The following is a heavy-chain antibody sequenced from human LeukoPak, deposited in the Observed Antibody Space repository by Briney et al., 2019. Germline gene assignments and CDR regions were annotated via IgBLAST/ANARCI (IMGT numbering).Heavy chain of an antibody. CDR1: RYTFTDYY. CDR2: VDPEDGET. Sequence: GASVKVSCKASRYTFTDYYMHWVQQAPGKGLEWMGRVDPEDGETIYAEKFQGRVTITADTSTDTAYMELSSLRSEDTAVYYRATGVSGSYFAFDIWGQGTMVTVSS. V-gene: IGHV1-69-2*01. J-gene: IGHJ3*02. CDR3: ATGVSGSYFAFDI. D-gene: IGHD1-26*01.